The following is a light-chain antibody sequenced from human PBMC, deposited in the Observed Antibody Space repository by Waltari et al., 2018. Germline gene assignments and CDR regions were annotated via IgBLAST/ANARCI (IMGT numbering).Light chain of an antibody. J-gene: IGLJ1*01. CDR1: SRDVGGYQY. CDR2: DVS. CDR3: CSFAGTYTYV. V-gene: IGLV2-11*01. Sequence: QSALTQPRSVSGSPGQSVTISCTGTSRDVGGYQYVSWFQQHPGKVPKLLIYDVSERPSDVPVRFSGSNSANTASLTISGLQTEDEADYYCCSFAGTYTYVFGTGTRVTVL.